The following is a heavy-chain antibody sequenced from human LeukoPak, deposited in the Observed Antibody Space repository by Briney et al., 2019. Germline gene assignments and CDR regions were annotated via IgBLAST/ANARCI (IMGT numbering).Heavy chain of an antibody. J-gene: IGHJ4*02. V-gene: IGHV3-53*01. D-gene: IGHD5-18*01. CDR1: GFTVSSNY. Sequence: GGSLRLSCAASGFTVSSNYMSWVRQAPGKGLEWVSVIYSGGSTYYADSVKGRFTISRDNGKNTLYLQMNSLRDEDTAVYFCASQIPTATFDSWGEGTLVTVSS. CDR2: IYSGGST. CDR3: ASQIPTATFDS.